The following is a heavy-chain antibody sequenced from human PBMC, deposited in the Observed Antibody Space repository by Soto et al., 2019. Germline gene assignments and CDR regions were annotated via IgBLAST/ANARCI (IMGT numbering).Heavy chain of an antibody. V-gene: IGHV3-73*01. CDR3: TGSMSFAFDI. Sequence: EVQLVESGGGLVQPGGSLKLSCAASGLNFSDSVMHWVRQVSGKGLEWVGRITSTADTYATAYAASVKGRFTVSRDDSKNTAYLQMNSLKTEDTAVYYCTGSMSFAFDIWGQGTMVHVSS. CDR1: GLNFSDSV. CDR2: ITSTADTYAT. J-gene: IGHJ3*02.